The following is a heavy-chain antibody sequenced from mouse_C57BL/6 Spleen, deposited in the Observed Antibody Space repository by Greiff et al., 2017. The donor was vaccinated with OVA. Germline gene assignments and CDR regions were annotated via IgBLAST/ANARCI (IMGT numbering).Heavy chain of an antibody. CDR1: GYTFTSYW. Sequence: QVQLQQPGAELVMPGASVKLSCKASGYTFTSYWMHWVKQRPGQGLEWIGEIDPSDSYTNYNQKFKGKSTLTVDKSSSTAYMQLSSLTSEDSAVYYCATLLTGDYWGQGTTLTVSS. J-gene: IGHJ2*01. V-gene: IGHV1-69*01. CDR3: ATLLTGDY. D-gene: IGHD4-1*01. CDR2: IDPSDSYT.